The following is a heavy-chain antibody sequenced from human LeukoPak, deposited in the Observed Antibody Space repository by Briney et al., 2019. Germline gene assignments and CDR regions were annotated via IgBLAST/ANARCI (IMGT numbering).Heavy chain of an antibody. CDR3: TRLSDWDTSFDY. CDR2: IKNKANNYAT. CDR1: GYSFSGSS. Sequence: GGSLRLSCAASGYSFSGSSMHWVRQASGKGLEWVGRIKNKANNYATAYAASVKGRFTISRDDSRNTAYLQMNSLNTGDTAVYYCTRLSDWDTSFDYWGQGTLVTVSS. V-gene: IGHV3-73*01. J-gene: IGHJ4*02. D-gene: IGHD6-19*01.